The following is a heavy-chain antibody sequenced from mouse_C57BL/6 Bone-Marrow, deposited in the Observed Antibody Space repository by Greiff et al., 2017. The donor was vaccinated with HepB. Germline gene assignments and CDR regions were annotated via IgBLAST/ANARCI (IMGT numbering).Heavy chain of an antibody. V-gene: IGHV1-15*01. CDR2: IDPETGGT. Sequence: VKLQESGAELVRPGASVTLSCKASGYTFTDYEMHWVKQTPVHGLEWIGAIDPETGGTAYNQKFKGKAILTADKSSSTAYMELRSLTSEDSAVYYCTIPFITTVVATDWGQGTTLTVSS. D-gene: IGHD1-1*01. CDR3: TIPFITTVVATD. CDR1: GYTFTDYE. J-gene: IGHJ2*01.